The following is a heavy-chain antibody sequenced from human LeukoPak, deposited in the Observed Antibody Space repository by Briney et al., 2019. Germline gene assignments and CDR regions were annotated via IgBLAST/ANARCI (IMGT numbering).Heavy chain of an antibody. CDR2: LYTSGTT. CDR3: ARETTAHGYFDY. J-gene: IGHJ4*02. D-gene: IGHD4-17*01. CDR1: GASINSGNYY. V-gene: IGHV4-61*02. Sequence: SQTLSLTCTVSGASINSGNYYWRWLRQPAGTGLEWIGRLYTSGTTNYNPSLKSRVTISLDTSQSQFSLKLTSVTATDTAVYYCARETTAHGYFDYWGQGTLITVSS.